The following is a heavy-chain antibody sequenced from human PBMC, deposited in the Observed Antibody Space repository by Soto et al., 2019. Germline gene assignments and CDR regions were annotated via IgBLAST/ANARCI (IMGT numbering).Heavy chain of an antibody. Sequence: RASVKVSCKASGYTFTGYYMHWVRQAPGQGLEWMGWINPNSGGTNYAQKFQGRVTMTRDTSISTAYMELSRLRSDDTAVYYCARSDSSGQEYFQHWGQGTLVTVSS. CDR2: INPNSGGT. CDR3: ARSDSSGQEYFQH. D-gene: IGHD6-19*01. V-gene: IGHV1-2*02. J-gene: IGHJ1*01. CDR1: GYTFTGYY.